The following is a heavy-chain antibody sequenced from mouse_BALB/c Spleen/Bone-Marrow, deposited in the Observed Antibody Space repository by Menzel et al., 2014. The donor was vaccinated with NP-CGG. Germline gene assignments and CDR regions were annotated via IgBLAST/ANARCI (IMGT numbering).Heavy chain of an antibody. Sequence: VQLQLSGAEPQKPGTSVKMSCKVSGYIFTSYWMHLVKQRPGQGLEWIGDIYPGSDRTNYNEKFKSKATLTVDTSSSTAYMQLSSLTSEDSAVYYCATGETWGRGTTLTVSS. CDR1: GYIFTSYW. CDR3: ATGET. CDR2: IYPGSDRT. V-gene: IGHV1-55*01. J-gene: IGHJ2*01.